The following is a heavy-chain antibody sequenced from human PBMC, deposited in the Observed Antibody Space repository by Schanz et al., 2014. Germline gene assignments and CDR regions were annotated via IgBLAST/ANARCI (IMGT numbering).Heavy chain of an antibody. D-gene: IGHD2-2*01. J-gene: IGHJ5*02. CDR2: MNPDSGNT. CDR1: GYTFTSYD. V-gene: IGHV1-8*01. CDR3: ARDRRRYCSTASCLHDNWFDP. Sequence: QVQLIQSGAEVKKPGASVKVSCTASGYTFTSYDINWVRQAPGQGLEWMGWMNPDSGNTGYAQKFQGRVTMTRNTSISTAYMELSSLRSEDTAVYYCARDRRRYCSTASCLHDNWFDPWGQGTLVIVSS.